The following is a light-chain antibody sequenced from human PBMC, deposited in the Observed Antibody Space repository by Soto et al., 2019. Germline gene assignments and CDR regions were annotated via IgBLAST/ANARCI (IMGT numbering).Light chain of an antibody. CDR2: GAF. CDR3: QYLGA. J-gene: IGKJ2*01. CDR1: QNIGNS. V-gene: IGKV3-15*01. Sequence: EMDMTQSPATLSVSPGEGATLSCRAAQNIGNSLGWYQRRPGQAPRLLIYGAFHRATGIPARFSGSGSGTEFTLTINSLQPEDSATYYCQYLGAFGQGTKLEIK.